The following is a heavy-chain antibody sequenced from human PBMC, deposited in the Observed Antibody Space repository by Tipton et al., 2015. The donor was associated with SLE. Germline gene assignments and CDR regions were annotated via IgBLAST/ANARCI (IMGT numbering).Heavy chain of an antibody. J-gene: IGHJ3*02. CDR1: GGTFSTYT. D-gene: IGHD4/OR15-4a*01. Sequence: QLVQSGAEVKKPGSSVKVSCKASGGTFSTYTINWVRQAPGQGLEWMGGIIPIFGTANYAQKFQGRLTITTDESTTTAYMELSSLTCEDTAVYYCAGAQTMVPRDAFDIWGQGTMVTVSS. V-gene: IGHV1-69*05. CDR2: IIPIFGTA. CDR3: AGAQTMVPRDAFDI.